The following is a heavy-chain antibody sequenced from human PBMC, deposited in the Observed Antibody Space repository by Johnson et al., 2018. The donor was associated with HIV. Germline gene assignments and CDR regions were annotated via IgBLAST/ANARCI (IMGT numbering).Heavy chain of an antibody. Sequence: EQLVESGGGLVQPGGSLRLSCAASGFTFSSYDMHWVRQATGTGLEWVPAIGTAGDTYYPGSVKGRFTISRETAKNSLYLQMNSLRAGDTAVYYCARDRMGGPIDIWGQGTMVTVSS. CDR3: ARDRMGGPIDI. D-gene: IGHD3-16*01. CDR2: IGTAGDT. J-gene: IGHJ3*02. V-gene: IGHV3-13*01. CDR1: GFTFSSYD.